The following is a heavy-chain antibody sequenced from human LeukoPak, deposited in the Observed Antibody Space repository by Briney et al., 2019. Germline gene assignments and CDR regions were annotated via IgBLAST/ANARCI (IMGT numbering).Heavy chain of an antibody. D-gene: IGHD3-10*01. V-gene: IGHV3-43D*03. CDR1: GFTFDDYA. CDR3: AVGYYYGSGRPTGDFDY. CDR2: ISWDGGST. J-gene: IGHJ4*02. Sequence: GGSLRLSCAASGFTFDDYAMHWVRQAPGKGLEWVSLISWDGGSTYYADSVKGRFTISRDNSKNSLYLQMNSLSAEDTALYYCAVGYYYGSGRPTGDFDYWGQGTLVTVSS.